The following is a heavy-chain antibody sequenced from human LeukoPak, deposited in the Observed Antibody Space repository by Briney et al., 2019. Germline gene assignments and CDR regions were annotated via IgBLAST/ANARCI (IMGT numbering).Heavy chain of an antibody. Sequence: GGSLRLSCVAPRFMVNDHAMHWVRQTPGKGLEWVAGVFWNGVDKGYADSVKGRFTIFRDNAKNSLYLQMNSLRAEDTAVYYCARDAMVREDWGQGTLVTVSS. CDR1: RFMVNDHA. J-gene: IGHJ4*02. CDR3: ARDAMVRED. V-gene: IGHV3-9*01. D-gene: IGHD3-10*01. CDR2: VFWNGVDK.